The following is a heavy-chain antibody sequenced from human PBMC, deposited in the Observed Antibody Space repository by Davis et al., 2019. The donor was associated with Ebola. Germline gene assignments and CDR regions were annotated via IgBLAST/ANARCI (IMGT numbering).Heavy chain of an antibody. CDR1: GYTFTSYD. CDR2: MNPNSGNT. CDR3: ARRSYYGSGSYLEADY. J-gene: IGHJ4*02. Sequence: ASVKVSCKASGYTFTSYDINWVRQATGQGLEWMGWMNPNSGNTGYAQKFQGRVTMTRNTSIRTAYMELSSLRSEDTAVYYCARRSYYGSGSYLEADYWGQGTLVTVSS. V-gene: IGHV1-8*01. D-gene: IGHD3-10*01.